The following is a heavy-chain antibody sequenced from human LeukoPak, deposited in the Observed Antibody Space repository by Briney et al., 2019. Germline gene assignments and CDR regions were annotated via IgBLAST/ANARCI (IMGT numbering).Heavy chain of an antibody. J-gene: IGHJ4*02. CDR1: GFTFSSYG. Sequence: GGSLRLSCAASGFTFSSYGMHWVRQAPGKGLEWVAVISYDGSNKYYADSVRGRFTISRDNSKNTLYLQMNSLRAEDTAVYYCARDSADSSFDFDYWGQGTLVTVSS. D-gene: IGHD3-22*01. CDR3: ARDSADSSFDFDY. V-gene: IGHV3-30*03. CDR2: ISYDGSNK.